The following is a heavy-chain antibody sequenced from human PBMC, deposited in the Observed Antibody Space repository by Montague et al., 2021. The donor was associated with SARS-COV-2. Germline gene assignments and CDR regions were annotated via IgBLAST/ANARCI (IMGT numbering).Heavy chain of an antibody. V-gene: IGHV4-59*01. J-gene: IGHJ4*02. CDR1: GGSIDGNH. Sequence: SETLSLTCTVSGGSIDGNHWTWVRQSPGKGLEWIGQIGSTNYNPSLESRISTSVDTSKSQFSLNLASVTAADSAIYYCAMLYGGCGGIGYWGQGTLVTVSS. CDR2: IGST. D-gene: IGHD2-21*01. CDR3: AMLYGGCGGIGY.